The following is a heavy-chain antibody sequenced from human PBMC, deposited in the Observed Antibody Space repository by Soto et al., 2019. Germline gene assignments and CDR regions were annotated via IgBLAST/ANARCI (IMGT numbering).Heavy chain of an antibody. J-gene: IGHJ6*02. D-gene: IGHD2-2*01. CDR1: GFTFSSYS. CDR3: ARAPPCSSTSCYPAYYYYYGMDV. V-gene: IGHV3-21*01. Sequence: EVQLVESGGGLVKPGGSLRLSCAASGFTFSSYSMNWVRQAPGKGLEWVSSISSSSSYIYYADSVKGRFTISRDNSKNSLDLQMNSLRAEDTAVYYCARAPPCSSTSCYPAYYYYYGMDVWGQGTTVTVSS. CDR2: ISSSSSYI.